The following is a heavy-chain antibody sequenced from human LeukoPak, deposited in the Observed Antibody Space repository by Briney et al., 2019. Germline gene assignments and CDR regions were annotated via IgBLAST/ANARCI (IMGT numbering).Heavy chain of an antibody. D-gene: IGHD6-19*01. CDR2: INPSGGST. V-gene: IGHV1-46*01. J-gene: IGHJ4*02. CDR3: ARDAAVAGSGYDFDY. CDR1: GYTFTTYH. Sequence: ASVKVSCKASGYTFTTYHMHWVRQAPGQGLEWMGIINPSGGSTTYAQKFQGRVTMTRDTSTSTVYMELSSLRSEDTAVYYCARDAAVAGSGYDFDYWGQGTLVTVSS.